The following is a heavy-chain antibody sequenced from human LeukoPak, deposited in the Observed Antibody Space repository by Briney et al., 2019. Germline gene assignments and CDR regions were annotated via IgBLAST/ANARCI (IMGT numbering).Heavy chain of an antibody. CDR1: GFTFSSYV. CDR3: AKDSIVVVPAAMKGPDYYYYYGMDV. D-gene: IGHD2-2*01. CDR2: ISYDGSNK. Sequence: GRSLRLSCAASGFTFSSYVMHWVRQAPGKGLEWVAVISYDGSNKYYADSVKGRFTISRDNSKNTLYLQMNSLRAEDTAVYYCAKDSIVVVPAAMKGPDYYYYYGMDVWGQGTTVTVSS. J-gene: IGHJ6*02. V-gene: IGHV3-30*18.